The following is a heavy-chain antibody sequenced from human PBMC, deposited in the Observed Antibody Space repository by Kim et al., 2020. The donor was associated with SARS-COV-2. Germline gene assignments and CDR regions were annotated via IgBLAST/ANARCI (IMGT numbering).Heavy chain of an antibody. J-gene: IGHJ4*02. CDR1: GFTFSSYW. CDR3: ARGGPAHGGNPFDY. V-gene: IGHV3-7*01. D-gene: IGHD2-15*01. CDR2: IKQDGSEK. Sequence: GGSLRLSCAASGFTFSSYWMSWVRQAPGKGLEWVANIKQDGSEKYYVDSVMGRFTISRDNAKNSLYLQMNSLRAEDTAVYYCARGGPAHGGNPFDYWGQGTLVPVSS.